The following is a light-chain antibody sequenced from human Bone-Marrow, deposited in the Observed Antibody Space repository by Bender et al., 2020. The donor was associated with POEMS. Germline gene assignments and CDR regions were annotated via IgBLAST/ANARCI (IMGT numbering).Light chain of an antibody. Sequence: QSVLTQPASVSGSPGQSITVSCTETSADLGGYHYVSWYQQFPGKVPKLMIYDVSNRPSGVSNRFSGSKSGNTASLTISGLQPEDEADYYCASYTTGDTWIFGGGTTLTVL. CDR3: ASYTTGDTWI. V-gene: IGLV2-14*01. J-gene: IGLJ2*01. CDR1: SADLGGYHY. CDR2: DVS.